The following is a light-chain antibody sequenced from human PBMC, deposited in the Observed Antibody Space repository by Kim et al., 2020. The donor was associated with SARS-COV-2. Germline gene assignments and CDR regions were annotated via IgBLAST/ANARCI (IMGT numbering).Light chain of an antibody. V-gene: IGKV3-20*01. CDR2: GAS. J-gene: IGKJ1*01. Sequence: EIVLTQSPGTLSLSPGERATLSCRASRSVSNNHLAWFQQKLGQAPRLLISGASNRANGIPDRFSGSGSGTDFTLTISRLEPEDLAVYYCQQYASSPRTFGHGTKVEIK. CDR3: QQYASSPRT. CDR1: RSVSNNH.